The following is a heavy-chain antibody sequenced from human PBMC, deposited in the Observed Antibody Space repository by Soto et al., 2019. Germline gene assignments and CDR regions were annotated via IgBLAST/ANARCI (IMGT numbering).Heavy chain of an antibody. D-gene: IGHD5-18*01. V-gene: IGHV5-51*03. Sequence: EVQLVQSGAEVKKPGESLKISCKGSGYSFTNYWIAWVRQMPGKGLEWMGIIYPSDSDTRYSPSFQGQVTISADKSISTAYLQWSSLKASDTAMYYCARLGMKGGYSYGAYGMDVWGQGTTVTVSS. J-gene: IGHJ6*02. CDR2: IYPSDSDT. CDR3: ARLGMKGGYSYGAYGMDV. CDR1: GYSFTNYW.